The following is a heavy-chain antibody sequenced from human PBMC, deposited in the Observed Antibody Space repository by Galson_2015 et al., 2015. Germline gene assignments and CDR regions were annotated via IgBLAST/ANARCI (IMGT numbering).Heavy chain of an antibody. CDR2: ISGSGGST. D-gene: IGHD5-12*01. CDR3: AKDHRGYSGYARGVDYYCMDV. V-gene: IGHV3-23*01. Sequence: SLRLSCAASGFTFSNYAMSWVRQAPGKGLEWVSTISGSGGSTYYADSVKGRFTISRDNSKNTLYLQMNSLRAEDTAVYYCAKDHRGYSGYARGVDYYCMDVWGQGTTVTVSS. CDR1: GFTFSNYA. J-gene: IGHJ6*02.